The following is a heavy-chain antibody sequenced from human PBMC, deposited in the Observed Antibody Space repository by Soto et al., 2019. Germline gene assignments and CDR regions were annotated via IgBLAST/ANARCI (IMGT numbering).Heavy chain of an antibody. CDR1: GGSISSGDYY. V-gene: IGHV4-30-4*01. D-gene: IGHD5-18*01. CDR2: IYYSGST. J-gene: IGHJ4*02. Sequence: SETLSLTCNVSGGSISSGDYYWSWIRQPPGKGLEWIGYIYYSGSTYYNPSLKSRVTISVDTSKNQFSLKLSSVTAADTAVYYCAAYVDTAMGNFDYWGQGTLVTVSS. CDR3: AAYVDTAMGNFDY.